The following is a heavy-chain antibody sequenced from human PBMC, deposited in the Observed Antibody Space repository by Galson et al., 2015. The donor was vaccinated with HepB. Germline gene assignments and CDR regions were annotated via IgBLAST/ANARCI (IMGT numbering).Heavy chain of an antibody. CDR3: AKPAHGG. Sequence: SLRLSCAASGFVFTTYNIHWVRQAPGKGLEWVAVVSYDGRRTFYADSVKGRFTISRDSSKSTLYPQMNNLGVEDTAVYYCAKPAHGGWGQGTLVTVSS. CDR2: VSYDGRRT. D-gene: IGHD2-15*01. CDR1: GFVFTTYN. J-gene: IGHJ4*02. V-gene: IGHV3-30*04.